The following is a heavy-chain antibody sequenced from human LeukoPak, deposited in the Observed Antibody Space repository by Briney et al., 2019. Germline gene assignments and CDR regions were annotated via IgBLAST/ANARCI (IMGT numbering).Heavy chain of an antibody. V-gene: IGHV3-30*04. CDR3: ARVSYSSGWYGNFDY. D-gene: IGHD6-19*01. J-gene: IGHJ4*02. CDR1: GFTFSSYA. Sequence: GGSLRLSCAASGFTFSSYAMHWVRQAPGKGLEWVAVISYDGSNKYYADSVKGRFTISRDNSKNTLYLQMNSLRAEDTAVYYCARVSYSSGWYGNFDYWGQGTLVTVSS. CDR2: ISYDGSNK.